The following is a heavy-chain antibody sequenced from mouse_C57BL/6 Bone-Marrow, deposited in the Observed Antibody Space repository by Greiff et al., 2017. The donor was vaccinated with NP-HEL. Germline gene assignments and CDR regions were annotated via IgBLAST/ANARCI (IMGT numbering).Heavy chain of an antibody. J-gene: IGHJ3*01. V-gene: IGHV1-54*01. CDR1: GYAFTTYW. Sequence: VQLQQSGAELVMPGTSVKVSCKASGYAFTTYWPAASPSRPLHFLYFLFFINPLRFGTNYNEKFKGKATLTADKSSSTAYMQLSSLTSEDSAVYFCARSPMTSGAYWGQGTLVTVSA. CDR2: INPLRFGT. CDR3: ARSPMTSGAY. D-gene: IGHD2-3*01.